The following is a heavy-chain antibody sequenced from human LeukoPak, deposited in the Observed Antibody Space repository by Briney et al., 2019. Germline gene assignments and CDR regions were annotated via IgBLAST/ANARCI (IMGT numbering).Heavy chain of an antibody. D-gene: IGHD2-2*01. CDR2: IYHSGST. CDR1: GGSISSSNW. V-gene: IGHV4-4*02. CDR3: ARRGIVVVPAAMAFDY. J-gene: IGHJ4*02. Sequence: SETLSLTCAVSGGSISSSNWWSWVRQPPGKGLEWIGEIYHSGSTNYNPSLRSRVTISVDTSKNQFSLKLSSVTAADTAVYYCARRGIVVVPAAMAFDYWGQGTLVTVSS.